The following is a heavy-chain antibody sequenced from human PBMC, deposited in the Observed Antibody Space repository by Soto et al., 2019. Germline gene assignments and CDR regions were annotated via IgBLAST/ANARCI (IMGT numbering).Heavy chain of an antibody. D-gene: IGHD6-13*01. CDR3: ARWAYSSSWPSDNYGMEV. Sequence: ASVKGSCKAAGYTXTSAGSSWVRHAPGQGLEWMGWISTDNGNTKYAQHLQGRVSMTTDTSTSTAYMDLRSLRSDDTAVYYCARWAYSSSWPSDNYGMEVWGQGTTVTVSS. J-gene: IGHJ6*02. CDR2: ISTDNGNT. CDR1: GYTXTSAG. V-gene: IGHV1-18*01.